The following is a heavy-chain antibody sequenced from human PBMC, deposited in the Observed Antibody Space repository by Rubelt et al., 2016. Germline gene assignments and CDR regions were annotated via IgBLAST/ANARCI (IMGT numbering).Heavy chain of an antibody. CDR1: GYTFTSYG. J-gene: IGHJ5*02. CDR2: ISAYDGNT. D-gene: IGHD3-16*02. V-gene: IGHV1-18*01. CDR3: ARVMITFGGVIEVGWFDP. Sequence: QVQLVQSGAEVKKPGASVKVSCKASGYTFTSYGISWVRQAPGQGLAWMGWISAYDGNTYYAQKLQGRVSMTTDTSTSTAYMELRSLRSDDTALYYCARVMITFGGVIEVGWFDPWGQGTLVTVSS.